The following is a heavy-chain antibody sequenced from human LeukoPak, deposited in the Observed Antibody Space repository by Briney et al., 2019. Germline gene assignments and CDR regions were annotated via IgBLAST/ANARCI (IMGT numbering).Heavy chain of an antibody. CDR3: ARQTTVDIVAYTDY. J-gene: IGHJ4*02. V-gene: IGHV5-51*01. CDR1: GYSFTNYW. Sequence: GESLKISCKASGYSFTNYWIGWVRQMPGKGLEWMGIIYSSDSDTRYSPSFQGQVTISADKSISTAYLQWSSLKASDTAIYYCARQTTVDIVAYTDYWGQGTLVSVSS. CDR2: IYSSDSDT. D-gene: IGHD5-12*01.